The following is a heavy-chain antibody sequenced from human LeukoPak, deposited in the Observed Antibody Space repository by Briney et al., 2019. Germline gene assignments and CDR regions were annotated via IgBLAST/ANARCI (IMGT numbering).Heavy chain of an antibody. CDR1: GGSISSGSYY. CDR3: ARDVVQGQPLPFDY. J-gene: IGHJ4*02. CDR2: IYTSGSA. D-gene: IGHD3-10*01. Sequence: SETLSLTCTFSGGSISSGSYYWSWIRQPAGKGLEGIGRIYTSGSANYNPSLKSRVTISVDPSKNQFSLKVSSVPAADTAVYYCARDVVQGQPLPFDYWGQGTLVTVSS. V-gene: IGHV4-61*02.